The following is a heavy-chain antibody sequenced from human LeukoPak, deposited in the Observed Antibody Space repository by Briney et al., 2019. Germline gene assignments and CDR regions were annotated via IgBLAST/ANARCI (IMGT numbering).Heavy chain of an antibody. CDR2: IYYSGST. CDR1: GGSISSSSYY. D-gene: IGHD3-10*01. V-gene: IGHV4-39*01. J-gene: IGHJ4*02. CDR3: ARTSRITMVRGVIITDHFDY. Sequence: SETLSLTCTVSGGSISSSSYYWGWIRQPPGKGLEWIGSIYYSGSTYYNPSLKSRVTISVDTSKNQFSLKLSSVTAADTAVYYCARTSRITMVRGVIITDHFDYRGQGTLVTVSS.